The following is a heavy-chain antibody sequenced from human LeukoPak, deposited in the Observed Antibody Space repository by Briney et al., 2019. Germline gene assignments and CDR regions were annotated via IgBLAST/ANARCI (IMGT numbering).Heavy chain of an antibody. CDR2: INPNSGGT. CDR1: GYTFTGYF. Sequence: ASVKVSCKASGYTFTGYFMHWVRQAPGQGLEWMGWINPNSGGTKYAQKYQGRVTMTRDTSISTAYMELSRLRSDDTAVYYCARGGYGPTYFDYWGQGTLVTVSS. J-gene: IGHJ4*02. D-gene: IGHD5-18*01. CDR3: ARGGYGPTYFDY. V-gene: IGHV1-2*02.